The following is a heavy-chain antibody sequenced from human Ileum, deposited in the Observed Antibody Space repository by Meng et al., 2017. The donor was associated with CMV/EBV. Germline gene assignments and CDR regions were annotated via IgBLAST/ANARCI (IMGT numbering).Heavy chain of an antibody. CDR1: GFTFSNYW. Sequence: GESLKISCAASGFTFSNYWMSWVRQAPGKGLEWVANIKQDGTEKYSVDSVKGRFTISRDNAKNSLYLQMNNLRADDTAVYYCARGGVPAAIGYYGMDVWGQGTTVTVSS. V-gene: IGHV3-7*01. CDR2: IKQDGTEK. CDR3: ARGGVPAAIGYYGMDV. D-gene: IGHD2-2*02. J-gene: IGHJ6*02.